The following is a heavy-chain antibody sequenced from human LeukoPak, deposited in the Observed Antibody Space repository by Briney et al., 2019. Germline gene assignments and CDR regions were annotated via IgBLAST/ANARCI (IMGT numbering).Heavy chain of an antibody. V-gene: IGHV4-59*11. CDR2: IYDSGIT. Sequence: PSETLSLTCSVSGVSINSRYFIWIRQSPGKGLEWIGYIYDSGITKYNPSLKSRVTISVDTSKNQFSLRLRSVTAADTAVYFCARAYSSASWFDPWGQGTLVTVSS. CDR3: ARAYSSASWFDP. D-gene: IGHD3-22*01. J-gene: IGHJ5*02. CDR1: GVSINSRY.